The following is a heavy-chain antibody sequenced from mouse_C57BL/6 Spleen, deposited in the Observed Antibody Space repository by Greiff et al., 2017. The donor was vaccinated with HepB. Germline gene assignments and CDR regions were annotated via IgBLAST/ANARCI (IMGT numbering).Heavy chain of an antibody. D-gene: IGHD2-1*01. Sequence: VQLQQSGAELVNPGASVNLSCKASGYTLTSYWMHWVKQRPGQGLEWIGEINPSNGRTNYNEKFKRKATLTVDKSSSTAYMQLSSPTSEDSAVYYCARLLINFDYWGQGTTLTVSS. J-gene: IGHJ2*01. V-gene: IGHV1S81*02. CDR1: GYTLTSYW. CDR2: INPSNGRT. CDR3: ARLLINFDY.